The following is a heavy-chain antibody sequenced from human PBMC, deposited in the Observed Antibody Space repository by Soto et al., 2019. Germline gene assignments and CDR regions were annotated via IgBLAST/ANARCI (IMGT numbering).Heavy chain of an antibody. V-gene: IGHV1-3*01. CDR2: INAGNGNT. J-gene: IGHJ6*02. Sequence: ASVKVSCKASGYTFTSYAMHWVRQAPGQRLEWMGWINAGNGNTKYSQKFQGRVTITRDTSASTAYMELSSLRSEDTAVYYCARSDEILLAYGGNFLRPPLYYYGMGVWGQGTTVTVSS. D-gene: IGHD2-21*01. CDR3: ARSDEILLAYGGNFLRPPLYYYGMGV. CDR1: GYTFTSYA.